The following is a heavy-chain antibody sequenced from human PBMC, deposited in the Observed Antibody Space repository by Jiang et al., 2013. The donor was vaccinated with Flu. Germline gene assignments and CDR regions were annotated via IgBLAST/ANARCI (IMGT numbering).Heavy chain of an antibody. CDR3: ARRWELSGAFDI. V-gene: IGHV4-39*01. Sequence: GLVKPSETLSLTCTVSGGSISSTNYYWGWIRQPPGKGLEWIGSVYYSGTTYYNPSLKSRVTVSVDTSKNQFSLKLSSVTAADTAVYYCARRWELSGAFDIWGQGTMVTVSS. D-gene: IGHD1-26*01. J-gene: IGHJ3*02. CDR1: GGSISSTNYY. CDR2: VYYSGTT.